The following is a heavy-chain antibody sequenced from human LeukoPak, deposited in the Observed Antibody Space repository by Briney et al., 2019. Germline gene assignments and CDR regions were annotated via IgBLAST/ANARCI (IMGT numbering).Heavy chain of an antibody. Sequence: ASVKVSCKASGYTFTSYGISWVRQAPGQGLEWMGWISAYNGNTNYAQNFQGRVTMTTDTSTSTAYMELRSLRSDDTAVYYCARDTTVTKNYYYGMDVWGQGTTVTVSS. CDR1: GYTFTSYG. V-gene: IGHV1-18*01. CDR2: ISAYNGNT. CDR3: ARDTTVTKNYYYGMDV. D-gene: IGHD4-17*01. J-gene: IGHJ6*02.